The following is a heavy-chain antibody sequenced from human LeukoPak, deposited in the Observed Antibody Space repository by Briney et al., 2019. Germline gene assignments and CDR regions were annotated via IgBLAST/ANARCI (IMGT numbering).Heavy chain of an antibody. CDR2: ISGSGDTT. V-gene: IGHV3-23*01. J-gene: IGHJ4*02. D-gene: IGHD1-26*01. Sequence: TGGSLRLSCAAPGFTFSSYAMNWVRQAPGKGLEWVSFISGSGDTTYYADSVKGRFTISRDSSKNTLYLQMNSLRAEDTAVYCCAKSRGESRGASNYWGQGTLVTVSS. CDR1: GFTFSSYA. CDR3: AKSRGESRGASNY.